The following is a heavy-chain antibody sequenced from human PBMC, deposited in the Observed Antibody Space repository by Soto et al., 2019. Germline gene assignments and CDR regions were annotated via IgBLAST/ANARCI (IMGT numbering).Heavy chain of an antibody. CDR3: ARCFRGQWLVPGYFDS. Sequence: QVQLVQSGAEVKKPGSSVKVSCKASGGTFSSYAISWVRQAPGQGLEWMGGIIPIFGTANYAQKFQGRVTITADESTSTAYMELSSLSSEDTVVYYCARCFRGQWLVPGYFDSWGQGTLVAVSS. D-gene: IGHD6-19*01. V-gene: IGHV1-69*01. CDR2: IIPIFGTA. J-gene: IGHJ4*02. CDR1: GGTFSSYA.